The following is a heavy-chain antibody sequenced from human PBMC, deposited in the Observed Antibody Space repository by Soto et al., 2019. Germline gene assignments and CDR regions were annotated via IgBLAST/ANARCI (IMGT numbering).Heavy chain of an antibody. V-gene: IGHV4-34*01. CDR3: AGAPLARGLFARRTHYFVF. CDR2: INRSEGT. D-gene: IGHD3-10*01. CDR1: GGSFNGYY. Sequence: SETLSLTCAVYGGSFNGYYWTWIRQPPGKGLEWIGEINRSEGTNYNPSLESRVAISVDTSKNQFSLKLCSVTAADTAVYFCAGAPLARGLFARRTHYFVFWGQGTPVTVSS. J-gene: IGHJ4*02.